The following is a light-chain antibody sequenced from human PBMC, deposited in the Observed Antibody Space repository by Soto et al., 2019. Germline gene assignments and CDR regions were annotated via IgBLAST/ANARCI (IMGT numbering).Light chain of an antibody. J-gene: IGKJ4*01. V-gene: IGKV3-11*01. Sequence: EIVLTQSPATLSLSPGERATLSCRASQGVRTFLAWYQQRIGQAPRLLIHGASNRATGIPARFSGSGSGTDFTLTISSLEPEDFAVYYCQQRSNWPLTFGGGTKVEIK. CDR2: GAS. CDR3: QQRSNWPLT. CDR1: QGVRTF.